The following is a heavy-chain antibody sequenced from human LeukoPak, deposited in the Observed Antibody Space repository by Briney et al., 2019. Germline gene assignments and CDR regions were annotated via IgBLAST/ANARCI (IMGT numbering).Heavy chain of an antibody. CDR2: ISGSGGST. D-gene: IGHD3-22*01. CDR3: AKATPYTYYYDSSGNFDY. J-gene: IGHJ4*02. CDR1: GFTYSSYG. Sequence: GGSLRLSCAASGFTYSSYGMSWVRQAPGKGLEWVSGISGSGGSTNYADSVKGRFTISRDNSKNTLYLQMNSLRAEDTAVYYCAKATPYTYYYDSSGNFDYWGRGTLVTVSS. V-gene: IGHV3-23*01.